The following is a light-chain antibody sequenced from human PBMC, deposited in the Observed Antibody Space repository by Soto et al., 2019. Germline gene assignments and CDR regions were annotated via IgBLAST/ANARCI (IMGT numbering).Light chain of an antibody. CDR3: QHRSNWLGT. Sequence: EIVLTQSPATLSLSPGERATLSCRVSQSVSSFLAWYQQKSGQTPRLLIYDASNRATGIPARFSGSGSGTDFTLTISSLEPEDFAVYYCQHRSNWLGTFGPGTKVDIK. CDR1: QSVSSF. V-gene: IGKV3-11*01. CDR2: DAS. J-gene: IGKJ3*01.